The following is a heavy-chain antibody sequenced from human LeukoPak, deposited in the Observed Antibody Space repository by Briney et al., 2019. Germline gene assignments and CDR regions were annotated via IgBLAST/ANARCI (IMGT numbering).Heavy chain of an antibody. CDR3: ARAGFAYYYDSSGYYLGY. J-gene: IGHJ4*02. D-gene: IGHD3-22*01. CDR1: GDSLSGSY. CDR2: INHSGST. V-gene: IGHV4-34*01. Sequence: SETLSLTCTVSGDSLSGSYWSWIRQPPGKGLEWIGEINHSGSTNYNPSLKSRVTISVDTSKNQFSLKLSSVTAADTAVYYCARAGFAYYYDSSGYYLGYWGQGTLVTVSS.